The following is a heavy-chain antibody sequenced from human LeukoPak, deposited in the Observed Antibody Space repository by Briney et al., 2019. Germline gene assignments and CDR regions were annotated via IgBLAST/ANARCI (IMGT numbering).Heavy chain of an antibody. CDR2: ISNSGSAI. CDR3: ARGRGAAAHDY. CDR1: GFTFSSYN. J-gene: IGHJ4*02. V-gene: IGHV3-48*01. Sequence: GGSLRLSCAASGFTFSSYNMNWVRQAPGKGLEWVSYISNSGSAIYYADSVKGRLTISRDNAKNSLYLQMNSLRVEDTAVYYCARGRGAAAHDYWGQGTLVTVSS. D-gene: IGHD2-2*01.